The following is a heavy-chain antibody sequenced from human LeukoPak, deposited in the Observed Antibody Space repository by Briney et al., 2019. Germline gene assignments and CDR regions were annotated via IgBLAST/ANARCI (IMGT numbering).Heavy chain of an antibody. J-gene: IGHJ4*02. D-gene: IGHD4-23*01. Sequence: GGSLRLSRAASVFILSSYWMNWVRQAPGKGLEWVANIKQDGSEKYYVDSVKGRFTISRDNAKNSLYLQMNSLRVEDTAVYCCEGGNALDYWGQGTLVTVSS. CDR1: VFILSSYW. V-gene: IGHV3-7*01. CDR2: IKQDGSEK. CDR3: EGGNALDY.